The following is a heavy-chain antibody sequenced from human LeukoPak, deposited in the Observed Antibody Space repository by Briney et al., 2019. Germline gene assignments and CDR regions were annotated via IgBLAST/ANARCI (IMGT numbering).Heavy chain of an antibody. J-gene: IGHJ3*02. CDR3: ATYCSSTSCYTIPDAFDI. CDR2: IYYSGST. V-gene: IGHV4-30-4*08. Sequence: SETLSLTCTVSGGSISSGDYYWSWLRQPPGKGLEWNGYIYYSGSTYYNPSLKSRVTISVDTSKNQFSLKLRSVTAADTAVYYCATYCSSTSCYTIPDAFDIWGQGTMVTVSS. D-gene: IGHD2-2*02. CDR1: GGSISSGDYY.